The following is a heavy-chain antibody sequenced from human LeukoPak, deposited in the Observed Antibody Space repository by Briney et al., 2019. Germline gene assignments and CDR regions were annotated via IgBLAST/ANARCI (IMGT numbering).Heavy chain of an antibody. Sequence: SETLSLTCSVSGGSISSSSYYWGWIRQPPGKGLEFIGSFSYSGSTYYNPSLKSRVTISGDTSKNQFSLKLSSATAADTAVYYCARLAGSYGSGSYYVDYWGQGTLVTVSS. CDR3: ARLAGSYGSGSYYVDY. J-gene: IGHJ4*02. CDR1: GGSISSSSYY. CDR2: FSYSGST. D-gene: IGHD3-10*01. V-gene: IGHV4-39*01.